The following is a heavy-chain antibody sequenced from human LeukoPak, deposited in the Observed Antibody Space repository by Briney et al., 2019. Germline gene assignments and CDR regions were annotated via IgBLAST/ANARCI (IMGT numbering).Heavy chain of an antibody. V-gene: IGHV3-74*01. CDR3: GSGYYDFWSGFPGH. Sequence: GGSLRLSCAASGFTFSTYWMHWVRHAPGKGLVWVSRINTDGSSTNYADSVKGRFTISRDNAKNTLYLQMNSLRGEDTAVYYCGSGYYDFWSGFPGHWGQGILVTVSS. J-gene: IGHJ4*02. D-gene: IGHD3-3*01. CDR2: INTDGSST. CDR1: GFTFSTYW.